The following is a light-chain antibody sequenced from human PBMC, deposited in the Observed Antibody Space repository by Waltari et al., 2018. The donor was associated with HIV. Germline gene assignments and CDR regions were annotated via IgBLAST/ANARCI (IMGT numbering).Light chain of an antibody. J-gene: IGLJ3*02. CDR1: ALPKKY. CDR2: EDN. CDR3: YSTDSSGSRWV. V-gene: IGLV3-10*01. Sequence: SDALTQPPSASVSPGQTARITCSGDALPKKYASWYQQKSGQAPVLVIYEDNKRPSVIPERFSGSSAGTMATLTINEAQVEDEADYYCYSTDSSGSRWVFGGGTKLTVL.